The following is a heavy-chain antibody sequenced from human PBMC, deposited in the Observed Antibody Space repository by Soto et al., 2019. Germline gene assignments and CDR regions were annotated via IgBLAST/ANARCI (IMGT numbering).Heavy chain of an antibody. CDR3: AKKYSYDSGTYLYHFDC. CDR1: GFTFSSYS. D-gene: IGHD3-10*01. Sequence: GGSLRLSCAASGFTFSSYSMSWVRQAPGKGLEWVAVIWYDGSNKYYADSVKGRFTISRDNSKNTLYMQMNSLRAEDTALYYCAKKYSYDSGTYLYHFDCWGQGTLVTVSS. CDR2: IWYDGSNK. V-gene: IGHV3-33*06. J-gene: IGHJ4*02.